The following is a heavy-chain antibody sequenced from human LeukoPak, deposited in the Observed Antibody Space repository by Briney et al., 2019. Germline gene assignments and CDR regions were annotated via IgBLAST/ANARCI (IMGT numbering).Heavy chain of an antibody. CDR2: INSDGSEG. V-gene: IGHV3-7*03. D-gene: IGHD6-6*01. CDR1: GFTFSGFW. Sequence: GGSLRLSCAVSGFTFSGFWMSWSRQAPGKGLEWVASINSDGSEGYYADVVKGRFTIFRDNAKNSLYLQINSLRAEDTAVYYCARSSYSSSSSVWGQGTMVTVSS. J-gene: IGHJ3*01. CDR3: ARSSYSSSSSV.